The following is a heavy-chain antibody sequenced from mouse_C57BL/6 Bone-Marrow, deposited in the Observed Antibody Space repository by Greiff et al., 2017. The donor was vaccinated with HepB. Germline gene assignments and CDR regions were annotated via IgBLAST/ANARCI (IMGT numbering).Heavy chain of an antibody. J-gene: IGHJ2*01. V-gene: IGHV1-26*01. D-gene: IGHD2-5*01. CDR2: INPNNGGT. Sequence: VQLQQSGPELVKPGASVKISCKASGYTFTDYYMNWVKQSHGKSLEWIGDINPNNGGTSYNQKFKGKATLTVDKSSSTAYMELRSLTSEDSAVYYCASSYYSNFYYFDYWGQGTTLTVSS. CDR1: GYTFTDYY. CDR3: ASSYYSNFYYFDY.